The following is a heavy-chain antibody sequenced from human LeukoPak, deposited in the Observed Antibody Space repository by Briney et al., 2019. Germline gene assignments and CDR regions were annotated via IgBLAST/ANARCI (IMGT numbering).Heavy chain of an antibody. CDR2: IDPDDSET. J-gene: IGHJ4*02. CDR3: ARRPLLYGSGSYWDH. Sequence: GESLKISCKASGYTFTNYWIGWVRQMPGKGLEWMGVIDPDDSETRYSPSFQGQVTISADKSISTAYLQWSTLKASDSAMYYCARRPLLYGSGSYWDHWGQGTLVTVSS. CDR1: GYTFTNYW. V-gene: IGHV5-51*01. D-gene: IGHD3-10*01.